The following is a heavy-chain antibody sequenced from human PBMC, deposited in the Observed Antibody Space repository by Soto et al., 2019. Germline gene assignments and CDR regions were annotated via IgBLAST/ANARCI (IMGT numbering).Heavy chain of an antibody. CDR1: GGSISSYY. V-gene: IGHV4-4*07. CDR3: ARGASGYKLQIFDY. D-gene: IGHD5-12*01. J-gene: IGHJ4*02. CDR2: IYTSGST. Sequence: SETLSLTCTVSGGSISSYYWSWIRQPAGKGLEWLGRIYTSGSTNYNPSLKSRVTMSVDTSKNQFSLKLSSLTAADTAVYYCARGASGYKLQIFDYWGECSLVTVS.